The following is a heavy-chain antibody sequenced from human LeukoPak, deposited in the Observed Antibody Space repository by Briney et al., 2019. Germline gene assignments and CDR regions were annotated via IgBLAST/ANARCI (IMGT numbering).Heavy chain of an antibody. CDR3: ARDDSSGYYSDYFDY. D-gene: IGHD3-22*01. CDR2: ISSSSSYI. CDR1: GFTFSSYA. J-gene: IGHJ4*02. Sequence: PGGSLRLSCAASGFTFSSYAMSWVRQAPGKGLEWVSSISSSSSYIYYADSVKGRFTISRDNAKNSLYLQMNSLRAEDTAVYYCARDDSSGYYSDYFDYWGQGTLVTVSS. V-gene: IGHV3-21*01.